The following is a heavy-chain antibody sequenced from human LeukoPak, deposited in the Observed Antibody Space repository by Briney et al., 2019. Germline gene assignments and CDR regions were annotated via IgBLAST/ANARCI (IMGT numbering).Heavy chain of an antibody. D-gene: IGHD1-26*01. Sequence: GGSLRLSCAASGFTFSNAWMSWVRQAPGKGLEWVSYISSSGSTIYYADSVKGRFTISRDNAKNSLYLQMNSLRAEDTAVYYCAGDSGSYSEDYFDYWGQGTLVTVSS. CDR2: ISSSGSTI. CDR3: AGDSGSYSEDYFDY. V-gene: IGHV3-11*04. CDR1: GFTFSNAW. J-gene: IGHJ4*02.